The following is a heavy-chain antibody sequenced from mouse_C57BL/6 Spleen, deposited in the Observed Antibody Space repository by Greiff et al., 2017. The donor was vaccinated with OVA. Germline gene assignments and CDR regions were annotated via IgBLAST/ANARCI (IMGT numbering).Heavy chain of an antibody. Sequence: VQVVESDAELVKPGASVKISCKVSGYTFTDHTIHWMKQRPEQGLEWIGYIYPRDGSTKYNEKFKGKATLTADKSSSTAYMQLNSLTSEDSAVYFCARGYYGHRGYFDYWGQGTTLTVSS. CDR1: GYTFTDHT. D-gene: IGHD1-2*01. J-gene: IGHJ2*01. CDR2: IYPRDGST. CDR3: ARGYYGHRGYFDY. V-gene: IGHV1-78*01.